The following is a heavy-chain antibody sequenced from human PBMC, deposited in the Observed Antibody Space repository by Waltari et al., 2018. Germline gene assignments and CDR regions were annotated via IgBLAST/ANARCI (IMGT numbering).Heavy chain of an antibody. CDR2: IYYSGNT. Sequence: QVQLQESGPGLVKPSETLSLTCTVSGYSISSGYYWGWIRQPPGKGLEWIGSIYYSGNTYYNPSLKSRVTISVDTSKNQFSLILSSVTAEDTAVYYCAKAHCSGGSCYSGDAFDIWGQGTMVTVSS. D-gene: IGHD2-15*01. V-gene: IGHV4-38-2*02. J-gene: IGHJ3*02. CDR3: AKAHCSGGSCYSGDAFDI. CDR1: GYSISSGYY.